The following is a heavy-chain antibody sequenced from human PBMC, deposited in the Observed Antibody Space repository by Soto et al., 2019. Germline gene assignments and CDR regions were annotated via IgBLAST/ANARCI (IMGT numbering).Heavy chain of an antibody. Sequence: GGSLRLSCSASGFIFSNAAMHGVRQPPGEGLEYVSAITRDGDKTQYADSVRARFTISRDNSKNTLYLQMDSLRVEDTAVYFCALGSEASFGEFWHWGPGTLVNVSS. CDR2: ITRDGDKT. CDR1: GFIFSNAA. V-gene: IGHV3-64*02. CDR3: ALGSEASFGEFWH. J-gene: IGHJ1*01. D-gene: IGHD3-10*01.